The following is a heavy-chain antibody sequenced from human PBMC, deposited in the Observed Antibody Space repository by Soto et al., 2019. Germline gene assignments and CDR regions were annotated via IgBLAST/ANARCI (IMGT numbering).Heavy chain of an antibody. J-gene: IGHJ4*02. CDR2: INPSGGST. V-gene: IGHV1-46*01. D-gene: IGHD6-19*01. Sequence: ASVKVSCKASGYTFTSYYMHWLRQAPGQGLEWMGIINPSGGSTSYAQKFQGRVTMTRDTSTSTVYMELSSLRSEDTAVYYCARVGSSGWYSGGYYFDYWGQGTLVTVSS. CDR1: GYTFTSYY. CDR3: ARVGSSGWYSGGYYFDY.